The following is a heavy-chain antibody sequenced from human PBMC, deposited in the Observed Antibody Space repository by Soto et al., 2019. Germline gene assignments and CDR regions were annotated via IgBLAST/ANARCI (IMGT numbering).Heavy chain of an antibody. CDR2: ISSSSNTI. Sequence: EVQLVESGGGLVQPGGSLRLSCAASGFTFSSYSMNWVRQAPGKGLQWISYISSSSNTIYYADSVKGRFTISRDYAKNSLYLQMNSLTDEDADVYYWVRGVPGDKTYFWYGMGVWCQGTTVTVSS. J-gene: IGHJ6*02. D-gene: IGHD7-27*01. CDR3: VRGVPGDKTYFWYGMGV. CDR1: GFTFSSYS. V-gene: IGHV3-48*02.